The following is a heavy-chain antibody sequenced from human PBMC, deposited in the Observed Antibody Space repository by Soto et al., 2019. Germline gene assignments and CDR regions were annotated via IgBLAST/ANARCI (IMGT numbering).Heavy chain of an antibody. CDR2: IYYSGST. V-gene: IGHV4-61*01. D-gene: IGHD3-9*01. Sequence: SETLSLTCTVSGGSVSSGSYYWSWIRQPPGKGLEWIGYIYYSGSTNYNPSLKSRVTISVDTSKNQFSLKLSSVTAADTAVYYCARETTLILTHRRQFDYWGQGTLVTLSS. J-gene: IGHJ4*02. CDR3: ARETTLILTHRRQFDY. CDR1: GGSVSSGSYY.